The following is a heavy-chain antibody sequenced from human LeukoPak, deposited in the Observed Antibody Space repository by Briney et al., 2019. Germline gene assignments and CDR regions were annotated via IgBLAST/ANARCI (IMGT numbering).Heavy chain of an antibody. V-gene: IGHV3-7*01. J-gene: IGHJ4*02. CDR1: GFSFSNYW. CDR2: IKQDGSEK. CDR3: ARGPAAGNLLGF. D-gene: IGHD6-19*01. Sequence: GGSLRLSCAASGFSFSNYWMSWVRQAPGKGLEWVANIKQDGSEKYYVDSVKGRFTISRENAKNSVSLQMNSLRAEDTAVYYCARGPAAGNLLGFWVQGTLVTVSS.